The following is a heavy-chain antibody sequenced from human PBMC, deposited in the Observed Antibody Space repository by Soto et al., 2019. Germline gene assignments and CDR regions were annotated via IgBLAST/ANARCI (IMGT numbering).Heavy chain of an antibody. CDR3: ARLETCGSITWFDP. J-gene: IGHJ5*02. V-gene: IGHV1-8*01. D-gene: IGHD3-10*01. Sequence: QVQLVQSGAEVREPGASVKVSCKASGYSFTNNDVSWVRQATGQGLEWMGWMNPGSGDTGYAQKFQGRVTMTRDISRATAYMEVSSLRSDDTAIYYCARLETCGSITWFDPWGQGTLVTVAS. CDR2: MNPGSGDT. CDR1: GYSFTNND.